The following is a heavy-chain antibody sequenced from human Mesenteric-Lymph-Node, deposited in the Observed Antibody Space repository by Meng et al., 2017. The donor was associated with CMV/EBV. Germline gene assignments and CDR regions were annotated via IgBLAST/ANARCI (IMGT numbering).Heavy chain of an antibody. J-gene: IGHJ6*02. Sequence: GESLKISCAASGFTFSSYSMNWVRQAPGKGLEWVSSISSSSSYIYYADSVKGRFTISRDNSKNTLYLQMSSLRAEDTAVYYCARAHYDFWSGPHLPWYYGMDVWGQGTTVTVSS. CDR3: ARAHYDFWSGPHLPWYYGMDV. CDR2: ISSSSSYI. V-gene: IGHV3-21*01. CDR1: GFTFSSYS. D-gene: IGHD3-3*01.